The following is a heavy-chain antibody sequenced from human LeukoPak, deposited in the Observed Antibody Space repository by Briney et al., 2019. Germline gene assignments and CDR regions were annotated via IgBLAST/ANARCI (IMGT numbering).Heavy chain of an antibody. Sequence: GGSLRLSCAASGFTFSNYAMTWVRQAPGKGLECVSVISASARNTDYADSVKGRFTISRDNSENTLSLQMNSLRAEDTAIYYCAKLVGTGAIPTDYWGQGALVTVSS. V-gene: IGHV3-23*01. CDR1: GFTFSNYA. D-gene: IGHD1-1*01. J-gene: IGHJ4*02. CDR3: AKLVGTGAIPTDY. CDR2: ISASARNT.